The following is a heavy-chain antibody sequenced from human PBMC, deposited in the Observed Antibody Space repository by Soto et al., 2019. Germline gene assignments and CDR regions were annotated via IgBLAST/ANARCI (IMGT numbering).Heavy chain of an antibody. V-gene: IGHV3-64*01. CDR2: ISSNGVGK. CDR3: ARRARADFYYMDV. Sequence: EVQLAESGGGLAQPGGSLRLSCAASGFTLSGYAMDWVRQAPGKGLEYVSGISSNGVGKYYAYSVHGRFTISRDNSKKTGYIQMGSLRPEDMAVYYCARRARADFYYMDVWGKGTTVTVSS. D-gene: IGHD6-6*01. CDR1: GFTLSGYA. J-gene: IGHJ6*03.